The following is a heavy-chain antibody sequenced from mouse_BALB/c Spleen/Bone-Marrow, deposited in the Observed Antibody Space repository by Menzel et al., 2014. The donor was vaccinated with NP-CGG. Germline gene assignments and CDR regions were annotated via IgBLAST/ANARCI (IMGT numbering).Heavy chain of an antibody. D-gene: IGHD2-3*01. CDR2: IRNKAYSYTT. Sequence: EVKVVESGGGLVQPGGSLRLSCATSGFTFTDYYMNWARQPPGKALEWLGFIRNKAYSYTTEYSASVKGRFTISRDNSQSILYLQMNTLRAEDSATYYCARDMGGLLFDYWGQGTTLTVSS. J-gene: IGHJ2*01. CDR1: GFTFTDYY. CDR3: ARDMGGLLFDY. V-gene: IGHV7-3*02.